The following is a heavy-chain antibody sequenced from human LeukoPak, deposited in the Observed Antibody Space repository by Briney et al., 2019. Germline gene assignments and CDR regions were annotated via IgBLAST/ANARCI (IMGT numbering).Heavy chain of an antibody. J-gene: IGHJ6*03. CDR1: GGSISSYY. D-gene: IGHD6-13*01. V-gene: IGHV4-59*01. CDR2: IYYSGST. CDR3: ARGRPAAGTYYYYYYYMDV. Sequence: SETLSLTCTVSGGSISSYYWSWIRQPPGKGLEWIGYIYYSGSTNYNPSLKSRVTISVGTSKNQFSLKLSSVTAADTAVYYCARGRPAAGTYYYYYYYMDVWGKGTTVTISS.